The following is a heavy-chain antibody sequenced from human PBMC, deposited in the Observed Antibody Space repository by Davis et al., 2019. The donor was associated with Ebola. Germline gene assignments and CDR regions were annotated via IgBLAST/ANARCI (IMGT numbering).Heavy chain of an antibody. D-gene: IGHD3-16*01. CDR1: GGTFSSYA. CDR3: ARGGKDLGLASDYFDY. J-gene: IGHJ4*02. Sequence: SVKVSCKASGGTFSSYAISWVRQAPGQGLEWMGGIIPILGIANYAQKFQGRVTITADESTSTAYMELSSLRSEDTAVYYCARGGKDLGLASDYFDYWGQGTLVTVSS. V-gene: IGHV1-69*10. CDR2: IIPILGIA.